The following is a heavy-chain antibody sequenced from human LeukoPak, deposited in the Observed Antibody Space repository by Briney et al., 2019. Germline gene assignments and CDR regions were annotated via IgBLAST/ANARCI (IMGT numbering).Heavy chain of an antibody. J-gene: IGHJ4*02. D-gene: IGHD2-2*02. Sequence: ASVKVSCKASGYTFTGYYMHWVRQAPGQGLEWMGWLNPNSGGTNYAQKFQGRVTMTRDTSISTAYMELSSLRSDDSAVYYCAREYCSSTSCYIRAEFFDYWGQGTLVTVSS. CDR3: AREYCSSTSCYIRAEFFDY. V-gene: IGHV1-2*02. CDR2: LNPNSGGT. CDR1: GYTFTGYY.